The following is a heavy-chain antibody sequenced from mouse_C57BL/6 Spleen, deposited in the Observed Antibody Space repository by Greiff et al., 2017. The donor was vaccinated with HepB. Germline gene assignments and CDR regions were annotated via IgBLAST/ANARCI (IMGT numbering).Heavy chain of an antibody. CDR1: GYTFTSYW. Sequence: QVQLQQPGAELVKPGASVKLSCKASGYTFTSYWMHWVKQRPGQGLEWIGMIHPNSGSTNYNEKFKSKATLTVDKSSSTAYMQLSSLTSEDSAVYYCARVAGGYDDYFDYWGQGTTLTVSS. D-gene: IGHD2-2*01. CDR3: ARVAGGYDDYFDY. J-gene: IGHJ2*01. V-gene: IGHV1-64*01. CDR2: IHPNSGST.